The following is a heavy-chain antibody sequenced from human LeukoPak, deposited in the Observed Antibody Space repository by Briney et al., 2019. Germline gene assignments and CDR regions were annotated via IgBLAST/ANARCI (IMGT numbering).Heavy chain of an antibody. V-gene: IGHV1-69*13. Sequence: SVKVSCKASGGTFSSYAISWVRQAPGQGLEWMGGIIPIFGTANYAQKFQGRVTITADESTSTAYMELSSLRSEDTAVYYCAREAAGGYYFDYWGQGTLVTVSS. J-gene: IGHJ4*02. CDR3: AREAAGGYYFDY. CDR2: IIPIFGTA. CDR1: GGTFSSYA. D-gene: IGHD6-25*01.